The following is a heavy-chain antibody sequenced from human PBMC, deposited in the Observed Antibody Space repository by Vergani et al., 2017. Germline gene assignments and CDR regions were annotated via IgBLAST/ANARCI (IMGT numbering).Heavy chain of an antibody. CDR1: GFTFDDYA. D-gene: IGHD5-24*01. CDR3: AKDAAKMGKDHFDY. V-gene: IGHV3-9*01. J-gene: IGHJ4*02. Sequence: EVQLVESGGGLVQPGMSLRLSCAASGFTFDDYAMHWVRQAPGKGLEWVSGISWNSGSIGYADSVKGRFTISRDNAKNSLYLQMNSLRAEDTALYYCAKDAAKMGKDHFDYWGQGTLVTVSS. CDR2: ISWNSGSI.